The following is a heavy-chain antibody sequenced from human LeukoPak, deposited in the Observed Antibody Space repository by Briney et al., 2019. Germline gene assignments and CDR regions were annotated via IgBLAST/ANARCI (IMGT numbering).Heavy chain of an antibody. V-gene: IGHV4-61*02. CDR3: ARAARPYNYDILTGYPPHFDY. CDR1: GGSISSGSYF. D-gene: IGHD3-9*01. Sequence: PSQTLSLTCTVSGGSISSGSYFWSWIRQPAGKGLEWIGRIYTSGSTNYNPSLKSRVTISVDTSKNQFSLKLSSVTAADTAVYYCARAARPYNYDILTGYPPHFDYWGQGTLVTVSS. CDR2: IYTSGST. J-gene: IGHJ4*02.